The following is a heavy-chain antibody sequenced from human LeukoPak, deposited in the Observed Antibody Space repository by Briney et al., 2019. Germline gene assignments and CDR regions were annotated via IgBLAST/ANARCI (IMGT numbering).Heavy chain of an antibody. CDR1: GFTFSSYA. J-gene: IGHJ6*02. V-gene: IGHV3-30-3*01. CDR2: ISYDGSNK. CDR3: ARGPGYYDSSGYWL. Sequence: PGRSLRLSCAASGFTFSSYAMHWVRQAPGKGLERVAVISYDGSNKYYADSVKGRFTISRDNSKNTLYLQMNSLRAEDTAVYYCARGPGYYDSSGYWLWGQGTTVTVSS. D-gene: IGHD3-22*01.